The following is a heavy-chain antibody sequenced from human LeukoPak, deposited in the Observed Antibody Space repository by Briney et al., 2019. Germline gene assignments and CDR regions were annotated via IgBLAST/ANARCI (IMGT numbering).Heavy chain of an antibody. J-gene: IGHJ2*01. CDR3: TRRAARWQFDL. Sequence: GGSLRVSCAVSGFNFGDYAMHWVRQAQGRGLEWVSGINWKTGNGIYADSVKGRFTISRDNAKNSLYLQMSSLRAEDTALYYCTRRAARWQFDLWGRGTLLTVSS. V-gene: IGHV3-9*01. CDR2: INWKTGNG. CDR1: GFNFGDYA. D-gene: IGHD5-24*01.